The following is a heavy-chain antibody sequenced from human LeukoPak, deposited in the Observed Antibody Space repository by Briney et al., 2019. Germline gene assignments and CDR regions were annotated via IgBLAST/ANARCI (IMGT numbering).Heavy chain of an antibody. CDR1: GFTFSSYG. D-gene: IGHD3-10*01. CDR3: AKDSEAGSGSYSSDGLSYYFDY. J-gene: IGHJ4*02. Sequence: GGSLRLSYAASGFTFSSYGMHWVRQAPGKGLEWMAVISYDGSNKYYADSVKGRFTISRDNSKNTLYLQMNSLRAEDTAVYYCAKDSEAGSGSYSSDGLSYYFDYWGQGTLVTVSS. V-gene: IGHV3-30*18. CDR2: ISYDGSNK.